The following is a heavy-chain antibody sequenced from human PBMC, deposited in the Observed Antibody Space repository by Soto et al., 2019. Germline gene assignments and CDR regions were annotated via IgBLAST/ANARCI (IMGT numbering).Heavy chain of an antibody. CDR3: ARDYGSGRRFYGMDV. CDR1: GFAVTGNH. Sequence: EVQLVESGGGLIQPGGSLILSCAVSGFAVTGNHMSWVRQAPGKGLEWVSIIYSGASIYYADSVKGRFTISRDNSKNTLYLQMNSLKADDTAVYYCARDYGSGRRFYGMDVWGQGTTVTVSS. J-gene: IGHJ6*02. CDR2: IYSGASI. D-gene: IGHD3-10*01. V-gene: IGHV3-53*01.